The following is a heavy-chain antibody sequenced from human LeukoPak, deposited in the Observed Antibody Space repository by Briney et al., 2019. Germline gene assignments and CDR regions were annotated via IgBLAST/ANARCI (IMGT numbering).Heavy chain of an antibody. V-gene: IGHV3-23*01. Sequence: GGSLRLSCAASGFTLSSYAMSWVRQAPGKGLEWVSAISGSGGSTYYADSVKGRFTISRDNSKNTPYLQMNSLRAEDTVVYYCANKGDFWSGYYPTDYYGMDVWGQGTTVTVSS. CDR3: ANKGDFWSGYYPTDYYGMDV. J-gene: IGHJ6*02. CDR1: GFTLSSYA. CDR2: ISGSGGST. D-gene: IGHD3-3*01.